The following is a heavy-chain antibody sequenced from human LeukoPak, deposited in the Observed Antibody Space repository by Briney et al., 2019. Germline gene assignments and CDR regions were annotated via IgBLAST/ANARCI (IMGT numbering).Heavy chain of an antibody. V-gene: IGHV4-39*07. CDR1: GGAISTSIYY. Sequence: SETLSLTCTVSGGAISTSIYYWGWIRQPPGKGLEWIGSVYYSGSTYYNPSLKSRVTISVDTSKNQFSLKLSSVTAADTAVYYCARGPMMYSSGYYWLDYWGQGTLVTVSS. D-gene: IGHD3-22*01. CDR2: VYYSGST. CDR3: ARGPMMYSSGYYWLDY. J-gene: IGHJ4*02.